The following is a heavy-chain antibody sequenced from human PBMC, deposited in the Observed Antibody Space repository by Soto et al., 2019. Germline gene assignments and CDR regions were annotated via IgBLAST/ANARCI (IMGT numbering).Heavy chain of an antibody. CDR1: GFTFSSYA. V-gene: IGHV3-64*01. CDR2: INSNGGST. Sequence: EVQLVESGGGLVQPGGSLRLSCTASGFTFSSYAMHWVRQAPGKGLEYVSAINSNGGSTYYANSVKGRFTISRDNSKNTPYLQMGSLRAEDMAVYYCARRDGYNFDYWGQGTLVTVSS. CDR3: ARRDGYNFDY. D-gene: IGHD5-12*01. J-gene: IGHJ4*02.